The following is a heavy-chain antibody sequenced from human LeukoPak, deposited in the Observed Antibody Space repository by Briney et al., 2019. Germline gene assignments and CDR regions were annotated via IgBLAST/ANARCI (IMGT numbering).Heavy chain of an antibody. CDR3: ARRASGYSYGGRLDP. CDR2: IYPGDSDT. J-gene: IGHJ5*02. Sequence: GESLKISCKGSGYSFTSYWIGWVRQMPGKGLEWMGIIYPGDSDTRYSPSSQGQVTISADKSISTAYLQWSSLKASDTAMYYCARRASGYSYGGRLDPWGQGTLVTVSS. D-gene: IGHD5-18*01. CDR1: GYSFTSYW. V-gene: IGHV5-51*01.